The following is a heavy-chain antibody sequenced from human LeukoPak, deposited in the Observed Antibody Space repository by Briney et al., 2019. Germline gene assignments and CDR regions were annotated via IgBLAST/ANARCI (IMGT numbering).Heavy chain of an antibody. J-gene: IGHJ4*02. CDR3: AKRGVVIRVILVGFHKEAYYFDS. V-gene: IGHV3-23*01. Sequence: GGSLRLSCAVSGITLSNYGMSWVRQAPGKGLEWVAGLGGSGGATNYADSVKGRFTISRDNRKNTLYLQMNSLRAEDTAVYFCAKRGVVIRVILVGFHKEAYYFDSWGQGALVTVSS. CDR1: GITLSNYG. CDR2: LGGSGGAT. D-gene: IGHD3-22*01.